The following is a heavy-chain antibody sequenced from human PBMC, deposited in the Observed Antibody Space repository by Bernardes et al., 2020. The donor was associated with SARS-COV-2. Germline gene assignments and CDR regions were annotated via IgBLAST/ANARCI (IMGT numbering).Heavy chain of an antibody. Sequence: SLRLSCAASGFTFSSYAMSWVRQAPGKGLEWVSAISGSGGSTYYADSVKGRFTISRDNSKNTLYLQMNSLRAEDTAVYYCAKDYDYPSITMVRGVIIRPFDYWGQGTLVTVSS. CDR1: GFTFSSYA. J-gene: IGHJ4*02. D-gene: IGHD3-10*01. CDR3: AKDYDYPSITMVRGVIIRPFDY. CDR2: ISGSGGST. V-gene: IGHV3-23*01.